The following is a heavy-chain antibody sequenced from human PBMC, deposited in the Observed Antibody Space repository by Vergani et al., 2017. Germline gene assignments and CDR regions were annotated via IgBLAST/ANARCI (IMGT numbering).Heavy chain of an antibody. CDR2: ISGNNDDV. V-gene: IGHV3-21*04. J-gene: IGHJ6*02. CDR1: GFSFPGYA. Sequence: EVQLLESGGGLVQPGGSLRLSCEASGFSFPGYAMSWVRQAPGKGLEWVSSISGNNDDVYYADSVKGRFTISRDNAKNSLYLDMSSLRAEDTAVYYCARDRVDIVATTTYYYYYYGMDVWGQGTTVTVSS. CDR3: ARDRVDIVATTTYYYYYYGMDV. D-gene: IGHD5-12*01.